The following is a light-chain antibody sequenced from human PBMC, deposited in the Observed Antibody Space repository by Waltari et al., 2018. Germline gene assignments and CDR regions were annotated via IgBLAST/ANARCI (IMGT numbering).Light chain of an antibody. CDR2: VNSAGSH. CDR1: SGPSSNV. CDR3: QTGGHGTWV. V-gene: IGLV4-69*01. Sequence: QLVLTQSPSDSASLGASVKLTCTLSSGPSSNVIAWLQEQPGKGPRYLMKVNSAGSHSKGDEIPDRFSGSSSGAERYLTISSLQSEDEADYYCQTGGHGTWVFGGGTKLTVL. J-gene: IGLJ3*02.